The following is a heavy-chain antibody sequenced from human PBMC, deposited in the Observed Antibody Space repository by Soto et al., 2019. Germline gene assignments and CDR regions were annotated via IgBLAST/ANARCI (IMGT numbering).Heavy chain of an antibody. V-gene: IGHV3-30*18. CDR3: AKGLAPEIRSAFYI. J-gene: IGHJ3*02. Sequence: QVQLVESGGGVVQPGRSLRLSCEVSGFTLSSYGMHWVRQAPGKGLEWVGAISSDGSKKSYGGSVKGRFTFSRDNSKNTLYLQMNSLRGDDTAVYYCAKGLAPEIRSAFYIWGQGTMVTVSS. CDR2: ISSDGSKK. CDR1: GFTLSSYG.